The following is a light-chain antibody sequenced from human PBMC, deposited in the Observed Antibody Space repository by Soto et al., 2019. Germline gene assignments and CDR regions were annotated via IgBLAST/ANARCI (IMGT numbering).Light chain of an antibody. CDR1: QSVSSSY. V-gene: IGKV3-20*01. CDR3: QQYGTSRT. Sequence: IVTTPSPTTLPLSPGDSAPLSCRASQSVSSSYLAWYQQKPGQAPRLLIYGASTRTAGIPDRFTGSGSGTDFTLTISRLEPEDFAVYYCQQYGTSRTVGQGTKVDIK. CDR2: GAS. J-gene: IGKJ1*01.